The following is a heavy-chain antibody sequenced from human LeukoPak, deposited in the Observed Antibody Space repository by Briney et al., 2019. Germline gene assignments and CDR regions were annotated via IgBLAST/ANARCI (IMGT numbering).Heavy chain of an antibody. CDR3: ARDRYSSGWYVPAY. J-gene: IGHJ4*02. Sequence: ASAKVSCKASGYTFTSYGISGVRQAPGQRLEWIGWISSYNGNTNYAQTLQGRVTMTTDTSTSTAYMELRSLRSDDTAVYYCARDRYSSGWYVPAYWGQGTLVTVSS. CDR2: ISSYNGNT. V-gene: IGHV1-18*01. CDR1: GYTFTSYG. D-gene: IGHD6-19*01.